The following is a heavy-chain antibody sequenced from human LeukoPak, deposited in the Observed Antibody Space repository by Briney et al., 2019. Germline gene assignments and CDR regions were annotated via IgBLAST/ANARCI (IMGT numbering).Heavy chain of an antibody. CDR3: ARHHRQWLPPNWFDP. CDR2: IYYSGNT. V-gene: IGHV4-39*01. Sequence: SETLSLTCTVSGGSTSSSSYYWGWIRQPPGKGLEWIGSIYYSGNTYYNPSLKNRVTIFVDTSKNQFSLKLSSVTAADTAVYYCARHHRQWLPPNWFDPWGQGTLVTVSS. J-gene: IGHJ5*02. CDR1: GGSTSSSSYY. D-gene: IGHD6-19*01.